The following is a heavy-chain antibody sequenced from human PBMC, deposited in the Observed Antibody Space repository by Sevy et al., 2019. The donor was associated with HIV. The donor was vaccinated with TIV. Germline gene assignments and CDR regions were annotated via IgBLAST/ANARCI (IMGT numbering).Heavy chain of an antibody. CDR1: GYSISSGYY. J-gene: IGHJ4*02. D-gene: IGHD6-6*01. CDR2: FYHRGTT. CDR3: ARPGRSSSSFYFDY. Sequence: SETLSLTCAVSGYSISSGYYWGWIRQPPGKGLEWIGRFYHRGTTYYNPSLKSRVTISVDTSKNQFSLKLSSVTAADTAVYYCARPGRSSSSFYFDYWGQGTLVTVSS. V-gene: IGHV4-38-2*01.